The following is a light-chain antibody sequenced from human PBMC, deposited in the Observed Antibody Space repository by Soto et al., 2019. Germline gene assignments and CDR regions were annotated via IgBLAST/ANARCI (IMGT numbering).Light chain of an antibody. CDR2: GAS. Sequence: EIVLTQSPATLSVSPGERATLSCGASQSVSSRYVAWYQHKPGLPPRLLMYGASSRATGIPDRFSGSGSGTDFTLTISRLEPEDFAVYYCQQYGSSPRTFGQGTKVDIK. V-gene: IGKV3D-20*01. CDR1: QSVSSRY. CDR3: QQYGSSPRT. J-gene: IGKJ1*01.